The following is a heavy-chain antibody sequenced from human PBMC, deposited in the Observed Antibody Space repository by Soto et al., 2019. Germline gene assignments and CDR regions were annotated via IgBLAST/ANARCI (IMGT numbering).Heavy chain of an antibody. CDR2: TIPVFNTA. V-gene: IGHV1-69*06. Sequence: QVQLVQSGAVVKKPGSSVEVSCKASGGTFNGYGVSWLRQAPGQGLEWVGGTIPVFNTANYAPKFQGRVTIAADKSTNIAYMELGSLRSDDTAFYYCARGVYGSGNYYTGPSAFDIWGQGTLVIVSS. D-gene: IGHD3-10*01. CDR3: ARGVYGSGNYYTGPSAFDI. J-gene: IGHJ3*02. CDR1: GGTFNGYG.